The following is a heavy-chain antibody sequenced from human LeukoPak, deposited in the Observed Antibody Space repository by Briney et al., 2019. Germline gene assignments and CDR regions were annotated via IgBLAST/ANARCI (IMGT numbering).Heavy chain of an antibody. J-gene: IGHJ4*02. V-gene: IGHV1-18*01. CDR2: INAHNGNT. D-gene: IGHD2-2*02. CDR1: DWTCGSYG. CDR3: GREQLLNHFDY. Sequence: ASVKGSCKATDWTCGSYGISGVRQARGQRPEWMGCINAHNGNTNYAQKFQGRVTMTTDTSTSTAYMELRSLRSDDTAVYYCGREQLLNHFDYWGQGALVTVSS.